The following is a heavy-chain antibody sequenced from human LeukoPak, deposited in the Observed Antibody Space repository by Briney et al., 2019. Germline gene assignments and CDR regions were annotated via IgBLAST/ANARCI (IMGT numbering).Heavy chain of an antibody. CDR1: GGTFNNSA. V-gene: IGHV1-69*05. J-gene: IGHJ5*02. Sequence: SVTVSCKXSGGTFNNSAISWVRQAPGQGLEWLGGIMPLFGTAGYAQKFQGRVTITKDESTRTVYLELTSLTSDDTAVYYCARDVHGDYGSGWFDPWGQGTLVSVSS. CDR2: IMPLFGTA. D-gene: IGHD4-17*01. CDR3: ARDVHGDYGSGWFDP.